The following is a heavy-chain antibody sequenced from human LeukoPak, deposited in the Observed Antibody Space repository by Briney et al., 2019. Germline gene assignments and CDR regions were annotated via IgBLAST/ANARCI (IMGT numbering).Heavy chain of an antibody. D-gene: IGHD3-10*01. Sequence: QPGGSLRLSCAASEFTFSSYSMNWVRQAPGKGLEWVSYISSSSSTIYYADSVKGRFTISRDNAKNSLYLQMNSLRAEDTAVYYCARIGSTMVRGAFDYWGQGTLVTVSS. J-gene: IGHJ4*02. V-gene: IGHV3-48*01. CDR3: ARIGSTMVRGAFDY. CDR1: EFTFSSYS. CDR2: ISSSSSTI.